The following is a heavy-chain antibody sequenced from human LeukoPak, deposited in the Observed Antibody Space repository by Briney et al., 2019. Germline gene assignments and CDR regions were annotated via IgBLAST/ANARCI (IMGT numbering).Heavy chain of an antibody. D-gene: IGHD3-16*01. V-gene: IGHV4-34*01. CDR2: INGGGRT. J-gene: IGHJ5*02. CDR1: VESSSGYY. CDR3: ARRPYGLIRGIGGPTGHWFDT. Sequence: SETLSLTCAVYVESSSGYYCSWIRQSPGKGLEWLGEINGGGRTDYNPSLKSRVTMSVDTSKNQFSLRLTSVTAADTAMYYCARRPYGLIRGIGGPTGHWFDTWGQGTLVTVSS.